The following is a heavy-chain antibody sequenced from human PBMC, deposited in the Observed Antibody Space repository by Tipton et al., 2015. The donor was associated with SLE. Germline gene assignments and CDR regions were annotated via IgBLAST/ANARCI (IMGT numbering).Heavy chain of an antibody. CDR3: ARQEWVTKPNCFDP. CDR2: VYYSGST. J-gene: IGHJ5*02. D-gene: IGHD3-3*01. Sequence: TLSLTCTVSGFSFSSYYWSWIRQPPGKGLEWIGYVYYSGSTNYNPSLRGRITTSVDTSKNQFSLKLTSVTAADTAVYYCARQEWVTKPNCFDPWGQGILVTVSS. V-gene: IGHV4-59*08. CDR1: GFSFSSYY.